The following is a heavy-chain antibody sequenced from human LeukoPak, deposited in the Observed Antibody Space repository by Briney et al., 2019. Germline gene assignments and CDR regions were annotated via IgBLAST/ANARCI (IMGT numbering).Heavy chain of an antibody. V-gene: IGHV4-61*08. CDR1: GGSINSGGYY. J-gene: IGHJ6*02. D-gene: IGHD5-18*01. CDR3: ARGGRYGYYYYGMDV. CDR2: IYYSGST. Sequence: SETLSLTCTVSGGSINSGGYYWSWIRQPPGKGLEWIGYIYYSGSTNYNPSLKSRVTISVDTSKNQFSLKLSSVTAADTAVYYCARGGRYGYYYYGMDVWGQGTTVTVSS.